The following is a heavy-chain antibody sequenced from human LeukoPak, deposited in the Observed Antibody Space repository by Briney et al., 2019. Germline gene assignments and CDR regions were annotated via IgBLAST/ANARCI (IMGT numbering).Heavy chain of an antibody. J-gene: IGHJ4*02. V-gene: IGHV7-4-1*02. CDR1: GYTFNNYA. CDR2: INTNTGNP. CDR3: ATSPGIAAPSGYYFDH. D-gene: IGHD6-13*01. Sequence: ASVKVSCKASGYTFNNYAMNWVRQAPGQGPEWMGWINTNTGNPTYAQGFTGRFVFSVDTSVSTAYLQISSLKAEDTAVYYRATSPGIAAPSGYYFDHWGQGTLVTVSS.